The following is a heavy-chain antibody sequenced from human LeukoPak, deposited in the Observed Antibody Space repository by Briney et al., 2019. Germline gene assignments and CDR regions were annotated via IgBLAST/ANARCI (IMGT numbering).Heavy chain of an antibody. CDR2: IDPSDSYT. D-gene: IGHD3-10*01. CDR1: GFTFSNAW. Sequence: GGSLRLSCAASGFTFSNAWMSWARQMPGKGLEWMGRIDPSDSYTSYSPSFQGHVTFSADKSISTAYLQWSSLKASDTAMYYCASPADYYGSGSYIAYWGQGTLVTVSS. V-gene: IGHV5-10-1*01. J-gene: IGHJ4*02. CDR3: ASPADYYGSGSYIAY.